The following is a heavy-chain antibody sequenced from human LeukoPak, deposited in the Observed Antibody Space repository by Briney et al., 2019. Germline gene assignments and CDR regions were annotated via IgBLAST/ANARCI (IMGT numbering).Heavy chain of an antibody. Sequence: GGSLRLSCAASGFTFSSYSMNWVRQAPGKGLEWVSSISSSSYIYYADSVKGRFTISRDNAKNSLYLQMNSLRAEDTAVYYCARDPKRRDGYNYDPDYWGQGTLVTVSS. D-gene: IGHD5-24*01. CDR3: ARDPKRRDGYNYDPDY. J-gene: IGHJ4*02. V-gene: IGHV3-21*01. CDR1: GFTFSSYS. CDR2: ISSSSYI.